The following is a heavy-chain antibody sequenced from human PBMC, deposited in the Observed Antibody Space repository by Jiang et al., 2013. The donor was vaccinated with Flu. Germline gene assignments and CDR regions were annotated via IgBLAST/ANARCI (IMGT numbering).Heavy chain of an antibody. CDR3: ARARELEDIVATLGY. J-gene: IGHJ4*02. Sequence: PGRSLRLSCAASGFTFSSYAMHWVRQAPGKGLEWVAVISYDGSNKYYADSVKGRFTISRDNSKNTLYLQMNSLRAEDTAVYYCARARELEDIVATLGYWGQGTLVTVSS. D-gene: IGHD5-12*01. V-gene: IGHV3-30-3*01. CDR1: GFTFSSYA. CDR2: ISYDGSNK.